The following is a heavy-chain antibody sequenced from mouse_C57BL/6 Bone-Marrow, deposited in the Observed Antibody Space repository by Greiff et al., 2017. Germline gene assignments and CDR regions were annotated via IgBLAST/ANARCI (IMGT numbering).Heavy chain of an antibody. CDR2: IDPSDSET. CDR3: ARYGYLAMDY. V-gene: IGHV1-52*01. Sequence: VQLQQPGAELVRPGSSVKLSCKASGYTFTSYWMHWVKQRPIQGLEWIGNIDPSDSETHYNQKFKDKATLTVDKSSSTAYMQLSSLTYEDSAVYYCARYGYLAMDYWGQGTSVTVSS. J-gene: IGHJ4*01. CDR1: GYTFTSYW. D-gene: IGHD2-2*01.